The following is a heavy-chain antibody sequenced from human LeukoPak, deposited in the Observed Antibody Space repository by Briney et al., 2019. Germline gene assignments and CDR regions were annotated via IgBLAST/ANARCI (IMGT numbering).Heavy chain of an antibody. J-gene: IGHJ6*03. Sequence: VASVKVSCKASGLTLSTYAISWVRQAPGQGLEWMGGIIPMFGSAHYAQKFQDRVTITTDDSTTIAYMELSSLRSEDTAVYYCASSPRIVGRLDYYYYMDVWGKGTTVTVSS. CDR3: ASSPRIVGRLDYYYYMDV. D-gene: IGHD6-6*01. CDR2: IIPMFGSA. CDR1: GLTLSTYA. V-gene: IGHV1-69*05.